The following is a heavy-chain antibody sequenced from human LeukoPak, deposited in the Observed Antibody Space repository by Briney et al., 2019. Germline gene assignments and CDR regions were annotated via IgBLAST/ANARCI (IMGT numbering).Heavy chain of an antibody. D-gene: IGHD3-3*01. V-gene: IGHV1-2*02. CDR2: INPNSGGT. CDR1: GYTFSGYY. Sequence: ASVKVSCRASGYTFSGYYMHWVRQAPGQGLEWMGWINPNSGGTNYAQKFQGRVTMTRGTSISTAYMELSRLRSDDTAVYYCCFGVVMDFDYWGQGTLVTVSS. CDR3: CFGVVMDFDY. J-gene: IGHJ4*02.